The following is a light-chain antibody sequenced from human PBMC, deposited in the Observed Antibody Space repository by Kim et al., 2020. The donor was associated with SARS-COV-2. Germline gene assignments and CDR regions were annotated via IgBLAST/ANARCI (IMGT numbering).Light chain of an antibody. CDR3: CSYAGNSVVV. V-gene: IGLV2-23*02. CDR1: SNEVGGYHL. J-gene: IGLJ2*01. CDR2: EVD. Sequence: GRSITISARGTSNEVGGYHLGSWYQQHPGKVPKLIIYEVDKRPSGVSNHFSGSKSGNTASLRISGLQAEDEGDDYCCSYAGNSVVVFGGGTQLTVL.